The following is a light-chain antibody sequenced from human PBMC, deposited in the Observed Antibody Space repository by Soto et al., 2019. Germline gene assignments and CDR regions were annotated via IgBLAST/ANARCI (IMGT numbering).Light chain of an antibody. Sequence: QSALTQPASVSGSPGQSITISCTGTSSDVGGYNYASWYQQHPGKASKLMIYEVSNRPSGVSNRFSGSKSGNTASLTTSGLQAEDEADYYCSSYTSSSTFYVFGTGTKLTVL. J-gene: IGLJ1*01. CDR3: SSYTSSSTFYV. V-gene: IGLV2-14*01. CDR1: SSDVGGYNY. CDR2: EVS.